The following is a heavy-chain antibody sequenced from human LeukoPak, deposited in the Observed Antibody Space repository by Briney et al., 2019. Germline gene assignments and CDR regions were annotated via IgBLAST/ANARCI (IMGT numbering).Heavy chain of an antibody. J-gene: IGHJ3*02. CDR2: INPSAGST. V-gene: IGHV1-46*01. D-gene: IGHD3-9*01. Sequence: ASVKVSCKASGYTFTSYYLHWVRQAPGQGLEWMGIINPSAGSTSYAQKFQGRVTLTRDMSTSTVYMEVSSLRSEDTAVYYCARDVGRDHLRYFDWTQNDAFDIWGQGTMVTVSS. CDR1: GYTFTSYY. CDR3: ARDVGRDHLRYFDWTQNDAFDI.